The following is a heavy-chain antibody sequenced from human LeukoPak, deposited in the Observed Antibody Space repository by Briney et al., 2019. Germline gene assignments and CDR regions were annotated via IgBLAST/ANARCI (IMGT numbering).Heavy chain of an antibody. CDR1: GYTFTSYD. D-gene: IGHD3-22*01. J-gene: IGHJ4*02. V-gene: IGHV1-8*01. CDR2: MNPNSGNT. Sequence: ASVKVSCKASGYTFTSYDINWVRQATGQGLEWMGWMNPNSGNTDYAQKLQGRVTMTTDTSTSTAYMELRSLRSDDTAVYYCARDYYDSSGYLFDYWGQGTLVTVSS. CDR3: ARDYYDSSGYLFDY.